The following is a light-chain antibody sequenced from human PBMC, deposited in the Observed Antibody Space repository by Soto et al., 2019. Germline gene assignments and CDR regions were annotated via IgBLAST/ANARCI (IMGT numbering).Light chain of an antibody. Sequence: DIRMTQSPSSLSAFIGDRVTITCQASQDIVNSLNWYQQKPGKAPKLLIYAASSLETGVPSKFSGSGSVTDFSFTIFSLQPEDVATYYCQHYDSLPPTVGPGTKVDIK. J-gene: IGKJ3*01. CDR2: AAS. V-gene: IGKV1-33*01. CDR1: QDIVNS. CDR3: QHYDSLPPT.